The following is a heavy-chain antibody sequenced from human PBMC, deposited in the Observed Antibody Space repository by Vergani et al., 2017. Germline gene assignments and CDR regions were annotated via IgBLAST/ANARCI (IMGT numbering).Heavy chain of an antibody. D-gene: IGHD2-21*02. CDR3: ATDRPSDSPPFGVVTADEYFQH. Sequence: QVQLVQSGAEVKKPGASVKVSCKVSGYTLTELSMHWVRQAPGKGLEWMGGFDPEDGETIYAQKFQGRVTMIEDTSTDTAYMELSSLRSEDTAVYYCATDRPSDSPPFGVVTADEYFQHWGQGTLVTVSS. V-gene: IGHV1-24*01. CDR1: GYTLTELS. CDR2: FDPEDGET. J-gene: IGHJ1*01.